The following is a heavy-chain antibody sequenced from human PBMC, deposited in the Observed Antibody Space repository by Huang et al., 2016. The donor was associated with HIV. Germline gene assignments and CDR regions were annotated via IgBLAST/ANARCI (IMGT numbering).Heavy chain of an antibody. Sequence: QVQLVQSRAEVKKPGASVKVSCKVSEYTLTELSIHWLRQPPGKGLEWMGGFDPEIGETIHAQKFQGRVTSTEDTSTGTAFMELSGLRPEDTAVYYCATGFDVFFDFWGQGTLVTVSS. CDR2: FDPEIGET. CDR3: ATGFDVFFDF. J-gene: IGHJ4*02. CDR1: EYTLTELS. D-gene: IGHD3-9*01. V-gene: IGHV1-24*01.